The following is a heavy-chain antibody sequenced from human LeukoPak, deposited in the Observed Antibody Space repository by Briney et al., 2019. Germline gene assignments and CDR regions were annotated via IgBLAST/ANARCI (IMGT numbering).Heavy chain of an antibody. CDR1: GGTFSSYA. J-gene: IGHJ3*02. CDR3: ARDEGGYVHDAFDI. V-gene: IGHV1-18*01. Sequence: ASVKVSCKASGGTFSSYAISWVRRAPGQGLEWMGWISAYNGNTNYAQKLQGRVTMTTDTSTSTAYMELRSLRSDDTAVYYCARDEGGYVHDAFDIWGQGTMVTVSS. D-gene: IGHD5-12*01. CDR2: ISAYNGNT.